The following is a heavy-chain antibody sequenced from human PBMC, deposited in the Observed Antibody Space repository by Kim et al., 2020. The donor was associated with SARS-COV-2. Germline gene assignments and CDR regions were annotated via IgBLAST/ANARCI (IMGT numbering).Heavy chain of an antibody. Sequence: GGSLRLSCAASGFTVSSNYMSWVRQAPGKGLEWVSVIYSGGSTYYADSVKGRFTISRDNSKNTLYLQMNSLRAEDTAVYYCARDMYYDYVWGCYRPASFFPHYHGMDVWGKGTTVTVSS. CDR1: GFTVSSNY. V-gene: IGHV3-66*02. J-gene: IGHJ6*04. D-gene: IGHD3-16*02. CDR2: IYSGGST. CDR3: ARDMYYDYVWGCYRPASFFPHYHGMDV.